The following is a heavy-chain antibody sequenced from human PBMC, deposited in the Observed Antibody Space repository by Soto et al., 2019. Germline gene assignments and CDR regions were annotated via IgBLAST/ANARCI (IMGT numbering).Heavy chain of an antibody. J-gene: IGHJ5*02. D-gene: IGHD3-10*01. CDR3: ARDKATAWIYGSGGWFDP. V-gene: IGHV3-7*01. CDR1: GFTFSSYW. Sequence: EVQLVESGGGLVQPGGSLRLSCAASGFTFSSYWMSWVRQAPGKGLEWVANIKQDGSEKYYVDSVKGRFTISRDNAKNSLYLQMNSLRAEDTAVYYWARDKATAWIYGSGGWFDPWGQGTLVTVSS. CDR2: IKQDGSEK.